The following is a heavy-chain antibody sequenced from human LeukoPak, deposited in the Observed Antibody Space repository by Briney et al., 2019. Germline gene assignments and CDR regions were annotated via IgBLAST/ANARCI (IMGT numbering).Heavy chain of an antibody. CDR1: GYTFTGYY. CDR3: ARGPGLPAAIPGGYNWFDP. Sequence: GASVKVSCKASGYTFTGYYMHWVRQAPGQGLEWMGWINPNSGGTNYAQKFQGRVTMTRDTSISTAYMELSRLRSDDTAVYYCARGPGLPAAIPGGYNWFDPWGQGTLVTVSS. CDR2: INPNSGGT. J-gene: IGHJ5*02. D-gene: IGHD2-2*02. V-gene: IGHV1-2*02.